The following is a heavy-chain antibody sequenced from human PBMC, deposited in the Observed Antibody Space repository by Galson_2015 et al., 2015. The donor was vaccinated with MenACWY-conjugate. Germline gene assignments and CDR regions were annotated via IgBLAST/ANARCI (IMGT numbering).Heavy chain of an antibody. CDR3: AKASFGVTIGEVFAFDT. J-gene: IGHJ3*02. V-gene: IGHV3-23*01. CDR1: GFSFSTFG. D-gene: IGHD3-3*01. CDR2: ISTSGSRT. Sequence: SLRLSCAASGFSFSTFGMSWVRQAPGKGPEWVSAISTSGSRTYYADSMKGRFTISRDNSENTLYLQMNSLRAEDTAVYYCAKASFGVTIGEVFAFDTWGQGTMITVSS.